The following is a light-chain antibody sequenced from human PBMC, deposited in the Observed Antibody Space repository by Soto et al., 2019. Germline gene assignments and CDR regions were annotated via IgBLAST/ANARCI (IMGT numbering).Light chain of an antibody. CDR3: AAWDDSLKSVV. V-gene: IGLV1-44*01. Sequence: QSLLTQPPSASGTPGQRVTMSCSGRSSNIGSNSVNWYQQFPGTAPKLLIYNVNQRPSGVPDRFSGSKSGTSASLAISGLQSEDEADYYCAAWDDSLKSVVFGGGTKLTVL. CDR1: SSNIGSNS. J-gene: IGLJ2*01. CDR2: NVN.